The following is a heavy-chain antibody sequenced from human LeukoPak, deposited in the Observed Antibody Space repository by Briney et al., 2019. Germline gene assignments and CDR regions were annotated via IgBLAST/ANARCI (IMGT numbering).Heavy chain of an antibody. CDR2: TNWDGTNT. CDR1: GFTFDDYA. D-gene: IGHD3-22*01. J-gene: IGHJ4*02. Sequence: PGGSLRLSCVASGFTFDDYAMHWVRQAPGKGLEWVCLTNWDGTNTLCAGSVKGRFTISRDNNKSSLFLQMNSLKPEDTALYYCAKGDSGHDSIFHTPGAFDSWGQGTLVTVSS. CDR3: AKGDSGHDSIFHTPGAFDS. V-gene: IGHV3-43D*03.